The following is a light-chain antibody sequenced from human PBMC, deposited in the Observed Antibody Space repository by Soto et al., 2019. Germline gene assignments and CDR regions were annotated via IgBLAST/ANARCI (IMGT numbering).Light chain of an antibody. Sequence: DIQLPQSPSFLSASVGDRVTITCRASQGISSYLAWYQQQPGKAPKLLIYAASTLQSGVPSRFSGSDSGTEFTLTISSLQPEDFASYYCQQLNSYPPLTFGGGTKVEIK. J-gene: IGKJ4*01. CDR3: QQLNSYPPLT. CDR2: AAS. CDR1: QGISSY. V-gene: IGKV1-9*01.